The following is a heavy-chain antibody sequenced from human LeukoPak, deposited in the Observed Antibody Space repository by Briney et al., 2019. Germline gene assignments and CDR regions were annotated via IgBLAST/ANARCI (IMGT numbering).Heavy chain of an antibody. CDR1: GGSISSGSYY. Sequence: PSETLSLTCTVSGGSISSGSYYWSWIRQPAGKGLEWIGRSYTSGSTNYNPSLKSRVTISVDPSKNQFSLKLSSVTAADTAVYYCARDALGKGYYYYYMDVWGKGTTVTVSS. CDR3: ARDALGKGYYYYYMDV. V-gene: IGHV4-61*02. CDR2: SYTSGST. D-gene: IGHD7-27*01. J-gene: IGHJ6*03.